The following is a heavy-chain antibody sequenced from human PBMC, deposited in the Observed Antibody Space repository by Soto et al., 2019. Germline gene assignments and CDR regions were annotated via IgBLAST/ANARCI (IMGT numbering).Heavy chain of an antibody. CDR2: IDPNSGGT. J-gene: IGHJ4*02. CDR3: ARVMSGSYLGHGYYFDY. V-gene: IGHV1-2*02. CDR1: RYTFTGYY. D-gene: IGHD1-26*01. Sequence: QVQLVQSGAEVKKPGASVKVSCKASRYTFTGYYMHWVRQAPGQGLEWMGWIDPNSGGTDYAQKFQGRVTMTRDTFISTAYMELSRLRVDDTALYYCARVMSGSYLGHGYYFDYWGQGTLVTVSS.